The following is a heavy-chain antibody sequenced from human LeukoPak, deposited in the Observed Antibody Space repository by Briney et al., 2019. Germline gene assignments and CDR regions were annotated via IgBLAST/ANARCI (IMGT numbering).Heavy chain of an antibody. CDR1: GYSFASYG. J-gene: IGHJ6*03. CDR3: ARGRADIVVDGNYYYYMDV. Sequence: ASVKVSCKASGYSFASYGISWVRQAPGQGLKWMGWVSGYDGRTNYAQSLKGRVTVTAETSTSTVYMELRSLRSDDTAIYYCARGRADIVVDGNYYYYMDVWGKGTTVTVSS. D-gene: IGHD2-2*01. V-gene: IGHV1-18*01. CDR2: VSGYDGRT.